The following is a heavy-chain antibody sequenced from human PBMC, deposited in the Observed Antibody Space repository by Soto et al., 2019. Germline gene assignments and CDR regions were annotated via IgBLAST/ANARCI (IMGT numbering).Heavy chain of an antibody. D-gene: IGHD6-19*01. CDR1: GGSISSGGYS. V-gene: IGHV4-30-2*01. Sequence: PSETLSLTCAVSGGSISSGGYSWSWIRQPPGKGLEWIRYIYHSGSTYYNPSLKSRVTISVDRSKNQFSLKLSSVTAADTAVYYCASIAVAGDLDYWGQGTLVTV. CDR3: ASIAVAGDLDY. J-gene: IGHJ4*02. CDR2: IYHSGST.